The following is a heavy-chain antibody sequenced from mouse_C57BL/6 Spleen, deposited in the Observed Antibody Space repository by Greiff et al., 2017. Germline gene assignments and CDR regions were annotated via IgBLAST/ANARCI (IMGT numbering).Heavy chain of an antibody. J-gene: IGHJ2*01. CDR1: GSAFSSSW. CDR2: SDPGDGDT. CDR3: ARLTVNYVDY. Sequence: QVQLKQSGPELVKPGASVKISCKASGSAFSSSWMNWVKQRPGKGLVRIGRSDPGDGDTNYNGKFKGKATLTADKSSSTAYMQLSSLTSEDSAVYYCARLTVNYVDYWGQGTTLTVSS. D-gene: IGHD4-1*01. V-gene: IGHV1-82*01.